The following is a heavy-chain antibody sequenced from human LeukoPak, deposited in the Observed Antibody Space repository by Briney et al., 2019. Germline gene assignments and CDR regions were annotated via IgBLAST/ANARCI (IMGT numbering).Heavy chain of an antibody. CDR1: GDSFSSHY. CDR2: IYISGYT. CDR3: ARNCNGGCCYQRVLDN. D-gene: IGHD2-15*01. Sequence: SETLSLTCTVSGDSFSSHYWSWLRQPAGKGLEWIGRIYISGYTNYNPSLKSRVTMSVDTSKNQFSLNVRSVTAADTAVYYCARNCNGGCCYQRVLDNWGQGTLVTVSS. J-gene: IGHJ4*02. V-gene: IGHV4-4*07.